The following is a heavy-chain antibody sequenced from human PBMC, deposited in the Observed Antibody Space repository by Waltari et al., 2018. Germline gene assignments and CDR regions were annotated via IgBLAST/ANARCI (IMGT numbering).Heavy chain of an antibody. Sequence: QVQLVQSGAEVKKPGASVKVSCKASGYTFTSYDINWVRQATGQGLEWMECVNPNISNPCNEPKVQARYTMTRNTSRSTADMELSSLRAEDPAGYDSASGLRNDFWSCYHVYWGQGTPVTVSS. CDR2: VNPNISNP. CDR1: GYTFTSYD. J-gene: IGHJ4*02. D-gene: IGHD3-3*01. V-gene: IGHV1-8*01. CDR3: ASGLRNDFWSCYHVY.